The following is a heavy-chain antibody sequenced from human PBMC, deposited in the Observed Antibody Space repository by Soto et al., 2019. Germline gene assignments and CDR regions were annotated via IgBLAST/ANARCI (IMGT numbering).Heavy chain of an antibody. Sequence: QVQLVQSGAEVKKPGASVKVSCKASGYTFTSYGISWVRQAPGQGLEWMGWISAYNSNTNYAQKLQGRVTMTTDTSTSTAYMELRSLRSDDTAVYYCARPLLIYGDPNYYYYGMDVWGQGTTVTVSS. CDR3: ARPLLIYGDPNYYYYGMDV. J-gene: IGHJ6*02. CDR2: ISAYNSNT. D-gene: IGHD4-17*01. V-gene: IGHV1-18*04. CDR1: GYTFTSYG.